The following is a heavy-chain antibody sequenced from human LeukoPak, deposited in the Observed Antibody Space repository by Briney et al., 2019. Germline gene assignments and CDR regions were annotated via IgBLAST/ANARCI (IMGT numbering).Heavy chain of an antibody. D-gene: IGHD2/OR15-2a*01. CDR1: GFTFSSFW. Sequence: GGSLRLSCVASGFTFSSFWMHWVRQAPGKGLVWASRINPDGSTTNYADSVKGRFTISRDNAKNTLYLQMNSLRAEDTAVYYCARTGLWRFDYWGQGALVTVSS. CDR3: ARTGLWRFDY. V-gene: IGHV3-74*01. CDR2: INPDGSTT. J-gene: IGHJ4*02.